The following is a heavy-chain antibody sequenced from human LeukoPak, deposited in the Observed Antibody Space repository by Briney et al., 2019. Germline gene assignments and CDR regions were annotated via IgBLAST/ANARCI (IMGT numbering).Heavy chain of an antibody. D-gene: IGHD6-13*01. CDR2: ISGSGGST. J-gene: IGHJ4*02. Sequence: GGSLRLSCAASGFTFSSYAMSWVRQAPGKGLEWVSAISGSGGSTYYADSVKGRFTISRDNSKNTLYLQINSLRAEDTAVYYCAKDREYSSSWYEGQSYYFDYWGQGTLVTVSS. CDR1: GFTFSSYA. CDR3: AKDREYSSSWYEGQSYYFDY. V-gene: IGHV3-23*01.